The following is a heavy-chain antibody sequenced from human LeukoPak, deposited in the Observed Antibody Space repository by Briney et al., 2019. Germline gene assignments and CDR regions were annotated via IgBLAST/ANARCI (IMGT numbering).Heavy chain of an antibody. J-gene: IGHJ5*02. CDR1: GYSISSGYY. CDR2: IYHSGST. Sequence: SETLSLTCTVSGYSISSGYYWGWIRQPPGKGLEWIGSIYHSGSTYYNPSLKSRVTISVDTSKNQFSLKLSSVTAADTAVYYCVRRNYLSSRIDPWGQGTLVTVSS. CDR3: VRRNYLSSRIDP. D-gene: IGHD3-16*01. V-gene: IGHV4-38-2*02.